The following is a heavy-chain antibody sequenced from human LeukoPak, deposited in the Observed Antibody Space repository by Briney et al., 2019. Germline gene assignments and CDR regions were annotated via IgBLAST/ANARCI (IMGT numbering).Heavy chain of an antibody. D-gene: IGHD5-12*01. CDR3: ARQKRQWLRFMWFDP. CDR2: INHSGST. CDR1: GFTFSSYE. Sequence: PGGSLRLSCAASGFTFSSYEMNWVRQPPGKGLEWIGEINHSGSTNYNPSLKSRVTISVDTSKNQFSLKLSSVTAADTAVYYCARQKRQWLRFMWFDPWGQGTLVTVSS. J-gene: IGHJ5*02. V-gene: IGHV4-34*01.